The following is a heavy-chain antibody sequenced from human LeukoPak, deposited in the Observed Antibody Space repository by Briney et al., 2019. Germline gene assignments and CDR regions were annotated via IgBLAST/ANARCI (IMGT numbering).Heavy chain of an antibody. J-gene: IGHJ3*02. Sequence: GGSLRLSCAASGFTFSSYSMNWVRQAPGKGLEWVSSISSSSSYIYYADSVKGRFTISRDNAKNSLYLQMNSLRAEGTAVYYCARDYYGSGSYYISAFDIWGQGTMVTVSS. D-gene: IGHD3-10*01. CDR3: ARDYYGSGSYYISAFDI. CDR1: GFTFSSYS. CDR2: ISSSSSYI. V-gene: IGHV3-21*01.